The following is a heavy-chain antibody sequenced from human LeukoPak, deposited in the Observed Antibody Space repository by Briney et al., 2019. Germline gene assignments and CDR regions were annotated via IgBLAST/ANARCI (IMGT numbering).Heavy chain of an antibody. CDR1: GFTFSSYA. CDR2: ISYDGSNK. CDR3: AREAYGSRDAFDI. V-gene: IGHV3-30-3*01. J-gene: IGHJ3*02. D-gene: IGHD4-23*01. Sequence: PGRSLRLSCAASGFTFSSYAMHWVRQAPGKGLEWVAVISYDGSNKYYADSVKGRFTISRDNSKNTLYLQMNSLRAEDTAVYYCAREAYGSRDAFDIWGQGTMVTVSS.